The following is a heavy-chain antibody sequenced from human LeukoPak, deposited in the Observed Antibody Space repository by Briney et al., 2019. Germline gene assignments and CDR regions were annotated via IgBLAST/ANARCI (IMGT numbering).Heavy chain of an antibody. CDR1: GFTFSNYA. CDR3: AKDLYGPGTFFDY. Sequence: GGSLRLSCAASGFTFSNYAMSWVRQAPGKGLEWVSTSDNGGGTHYADSVKGRFTISRDNSQNSLCLQMNSLRSEDTAIYFCAKDLYGPGTFFDYWGQGTLVTVSS. J-gene: IGHJ4*02. D-gene: IGHD3-10*01. V-gene: IGHV3-23*01. CDR2: SDNGGGT.